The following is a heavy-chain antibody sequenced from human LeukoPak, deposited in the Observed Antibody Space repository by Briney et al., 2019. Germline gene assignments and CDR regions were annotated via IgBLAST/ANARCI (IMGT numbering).Heavy chain of an antibody. CDR3: TKDPNGDYVGAFDF. Sequence: GGSLRLSCAASGFTFSSYWMHWVRQAPGKGLVWVSRINTDDSSTIYADSVKGRFTISRDNSKSTLYLQMNSLRAEDTAVYYCTKDPNGDYVGAFDFWGQGTMVTVSS. CDR2: INTDDSST. D-gene: IGHD4-17*01. J-gene: IGHJ3*01. V-gene: IGHV3-74*01. CDR1: GFTFSSYW.